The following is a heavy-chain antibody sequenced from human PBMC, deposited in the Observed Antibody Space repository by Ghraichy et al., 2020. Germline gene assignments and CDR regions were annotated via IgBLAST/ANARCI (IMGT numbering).Heavy chain of an antibody. Sequence: GGSLRLSCAASGFTFSSYWMSWVRQAPGKGLEWVANIKQDGSEKYYVDSVKGRFTISRDNAKNSLYLQMNSLRAEDTAVYYCASLRFLEWLLYRAFDYWGQGTLVTVSS. V-gene: IGHV3-7*01. CDR1: GFTFSSYW. CDR2: IKQDGSEK. J-gene: IGHJ4*02. D-gene: IGHD3-3*01. CDR3: ASLRFLEWLLYRAFDY.